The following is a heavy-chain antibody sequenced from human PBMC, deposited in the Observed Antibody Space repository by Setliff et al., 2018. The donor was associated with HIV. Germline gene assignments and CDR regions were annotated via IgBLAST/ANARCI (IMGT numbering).Heavy chain of an antibody. CDR3: ARGESTTWDLAEYFQH. CDR1: GGSINSGDYF. Sequence: SETLSLTCTVSGGSINSGDYFWSWIRQHPGKGLEWIGYVYYTGTAYFNPSLKSRITISVDTSKNQFSLKLGFVTAADTAVYYCARGESTTWDLAEYFQHWGHGTLVTVSS. CDR2: VYYTGTA. V-gene: IGHV4-31*03. J-gene: IGHJ1*01. D-gene: IGHD1-1*01.